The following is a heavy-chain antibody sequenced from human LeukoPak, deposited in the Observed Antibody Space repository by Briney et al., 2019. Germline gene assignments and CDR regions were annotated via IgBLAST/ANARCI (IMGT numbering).Heavy chain of an antibody. V-gene: IGHV3-30-3*01. CDR1: GFVFSKYA. CDR3: ARDPYSHDSSGFSYFLQY. Sequence: GGSLRLSCVGSGFVFSKYAVHWVRQAPGKGLEWVAVGSYDGDFKLYGDSVKGRFTISRDNSQNMLFLQMNDLRPQDAATYFCARDPYSHDSSGFSYFLQYWGQGTVVTVSS. D-gene: IGHD6-19*01. J-gene: IGHJ4*02. CDR2: GSYDGDFK.